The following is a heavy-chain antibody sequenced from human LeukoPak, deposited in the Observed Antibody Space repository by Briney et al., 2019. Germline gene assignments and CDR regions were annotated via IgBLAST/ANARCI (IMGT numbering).Heavy chain of an antibody. CDR3: AREGGFYRPLDY. J-gene: IGHJ4*02. CDR1: GGSINDFY. D-gene: IGHD6-25*01. V-gene: IGHV4-31*03. CDR2: IYHSGST. Sequence: SETLSLTCTVSGGSINDFYWSWIRQHPGKGLEWIGYIYHSGSTSYNPSLQSRVTISVDTSKNQFSLKLTSVTAADTAVYYCAREGGFYRPLDYSGQGTLVTVSS.